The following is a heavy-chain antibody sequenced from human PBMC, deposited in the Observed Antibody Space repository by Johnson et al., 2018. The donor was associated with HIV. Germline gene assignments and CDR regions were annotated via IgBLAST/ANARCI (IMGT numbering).Heavy chain of an antibody. D-gene: IGHD3-10*01. CDR2: ISSSGSTI. V-gene: IGHV3-11*04. CDR1: GFTFSDYY. Sequence: QVQLVESGGGLVKPGGSLRLSCAASGFTFSDYYMSWIRQAPGKGLEWVSYISSSGSTIYYADSVKGRFTISRDNAKNSLYLQMNSLRAEDKAVYYCAREHSEVRCGSNTSGAFDIWGQGTMVTVSS. CDR3: AREHSEVRCGSNTSGAFDI. J-gene: IGHJ3*02.